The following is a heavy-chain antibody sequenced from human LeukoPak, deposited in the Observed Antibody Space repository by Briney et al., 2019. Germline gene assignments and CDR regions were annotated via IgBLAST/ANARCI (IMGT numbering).Heavy chain of an antibody. D-gene: IGHD5-12*01. V-gene: IGHV3-23*01. J-gene: IGHJ4*02. Sequence: GGSLRLSCVASGFSFNNYAMNWVRHAPGKGLEWVSLIIGSSGSTFYADSVKGRFTISRDKSKNTLYLQMNSLRAEDTAVYYCAKGAYDYVEIAYFDYWGQGSLVTVSS. CDR3: AKGAYDYVEIAYFDY. CDR2: IIGSSGST. CDR1: GFSFNNYA.